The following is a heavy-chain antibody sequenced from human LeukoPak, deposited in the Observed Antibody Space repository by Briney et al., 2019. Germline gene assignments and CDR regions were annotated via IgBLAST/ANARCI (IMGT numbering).Heavy chain of an antibody. D-gene: IGHD5-12*01. V-gene: IGHV4-34*01. CDR3: ARGRGYSGYDLIGTPNLPLDY. CDR1: GGSFSGYY. Sequence: SETLSLTCAVYGGSFSGYYWSWIRQPPGKGLEWIGEINHSGSTNYNPSLKSRVTISVDTSKNQFSLKLSSVTAADTAVYYCARGRGYSGYDLIGTPNLPLDYWGQGTLVTVSS. CDR2: INHSGST. J-gene: IGHJ4*02.